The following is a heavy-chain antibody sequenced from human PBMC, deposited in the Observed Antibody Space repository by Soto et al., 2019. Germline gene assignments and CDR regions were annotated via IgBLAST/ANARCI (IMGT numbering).Heavy chain of an antibody. J-gene: IGHJ4*02. V-gene: IGHV4-30-4*01. CDR2: IYYSGST. CDR3: ARVDDILTGYYPFDY. Sequence: SETLSLTCTVSGGSISSGDYYWSWIRQPPGKGLEWIGYIYYSGSTYYNPSLKSRVTISVDTSKNQFSLKLSSVTAADTAVYYCARVDDILTGYYPFDYWGQGTLVTVSS. D-gene: IGHD3-9*01. CDR1: GGSISSGDYY.